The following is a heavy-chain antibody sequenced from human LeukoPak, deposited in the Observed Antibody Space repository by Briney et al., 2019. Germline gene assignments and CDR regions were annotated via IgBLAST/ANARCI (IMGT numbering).Heavy chain of an antibody. J-gene: IGHJ4*02. Sequence: PETLSLTRTVSGGSISSYYWSWIRHHPRKGREWIGYIYYSGSTNYNPSLKSRVTMSVATSKTQFSLTVSSVTAADTAVYYCATYDFWSRYFACWGQGTLVTVPS. V-gene: IGHV4-59*08. CDR3: ATYDFWSRYFAC. CDR1: GGSISSYY. D-gene: IGHD3-3*01. CDR2: IYYSGST.